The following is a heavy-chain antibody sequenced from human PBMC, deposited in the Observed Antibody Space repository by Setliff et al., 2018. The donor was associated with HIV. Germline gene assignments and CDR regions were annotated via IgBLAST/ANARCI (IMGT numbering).Heavy chain of an antibody. CDR2: INPGNGNT. J-gene: IGHJ3*02. D-gene: IGHD2-21*02. CDR1: GYTFTNYA. CDR3: AREPIGGDDAFDI. Sequence: ASVKVSCKASGYTFTNYAIHWVRQAPGQRLEWMGWINPGNGNTKYSQKFQGRVTITGDTSATTAYMELSSLRSEDTATFYCAREPIGGDDAFDIWGQGTMVTVSS. V-gene: IGHV1-3*01.